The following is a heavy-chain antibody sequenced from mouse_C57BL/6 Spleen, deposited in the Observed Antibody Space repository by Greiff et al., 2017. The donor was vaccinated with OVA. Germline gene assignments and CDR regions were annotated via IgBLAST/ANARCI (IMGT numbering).Heavy chain of an antibody. J-gene: IGHJ4*01. CDR3: AKDPFYYAMDY. V-gene: IGHV3-6*01. Sequence: DVQLQESGPGLVKPSQSLSLTCSVTGYSITSGYYWNWIRQFPGNKLEWMGYISYDGSNNYNPSLKNRISITRDTSKNQFFLKLNSVTTEDTATYCCAKDPFYYAMDYWGQGTSVTVSS. CDR2: ISYDGSN. CDR1: GYSITSGYY.